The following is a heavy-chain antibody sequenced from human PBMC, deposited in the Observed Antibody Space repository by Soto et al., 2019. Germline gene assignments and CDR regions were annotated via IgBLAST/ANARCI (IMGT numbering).Heavy chain of an antibody. J-gene: IGHJ4*02. Sequence: GGSLRLSCAASGFTFSSYAMSWVRQAPGKGLEWLAGITFRGDNTYYADSVKGRFTLSRDNSRNRLDLQMNSLKVEDTALYYCAKLGTMGVFDNWGQGTLVTVSS. CDR2: ITFRGDNT. D-gene: IGHD1-26*01. CDR3: AKLGTMGVFDN. V-gene: IGHV3-23*01. CDR1: GFTFSSYA.